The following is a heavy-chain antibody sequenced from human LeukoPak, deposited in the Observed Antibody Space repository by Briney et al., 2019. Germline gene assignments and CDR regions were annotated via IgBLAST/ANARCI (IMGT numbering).Heavy chain of an antibody. Sequence: QPGGSLRLSCAASGFTLSSYAMHWVRQAPGKGLEYVSAISSNGGSTYYANSVKGRFTISRDNSKNTLYLQMGSLRAEDMAVYYCARGPRTLAYCGGDCHTWFDPWGQGTLVTVSS. J-gene: IGHJ5*02. CDR1: GFTLSSYA. V-gene: IGHV3-64*01. CDR3: ARGPRTLAYCGGDCHTWFDP. D-gene: IGHD2-21*02. CDR2: ISSNGGST.